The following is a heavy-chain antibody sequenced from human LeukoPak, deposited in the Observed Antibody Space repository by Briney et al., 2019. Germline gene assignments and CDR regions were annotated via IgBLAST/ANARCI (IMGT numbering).Heavy chain of an antibody. D-gene: IGHD3-16*01. V-gene: IGHV4-34*01. CDR2: INHSGST. CDR1: GGSFSGYY. Sequence: SETLSLTCAVYGGSFSGYYWSWIRQPPGKGLEWIGEINHSGSTNYNPSLKSRVTISVDTSKNQFSLKLSSVTAADTAVYYCARGGVSHAYVLAYFDYWGQGTLVTVSS. J-gene: IGHJ4*02. CDR3: ARGGVSHAYVLAYFDY.